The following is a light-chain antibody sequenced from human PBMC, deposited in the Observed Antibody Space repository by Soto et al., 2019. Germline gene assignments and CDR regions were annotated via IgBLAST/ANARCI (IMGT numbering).Light chain of an antibody. J-gene: IGKJ5*01. CDR1: QNINSW. V-gene: IGKV1-12*01. Sequence: AGDRVSIPCRASQNINSWVAWYQQKPGKAPELLIYAASSLQSGVPSRFSGSGSGTDFTLTISSLQPDDFATYYCQQANSFPITFGQGTRLEIK. CDR2: AAS. CDR3: QQANSFPIT.